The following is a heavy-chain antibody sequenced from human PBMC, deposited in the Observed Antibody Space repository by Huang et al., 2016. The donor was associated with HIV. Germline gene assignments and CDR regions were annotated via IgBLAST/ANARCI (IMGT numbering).Heavy chain of an antibody. Sequence: QVQLVQSGAAVKKPGSSVRVSCAASGGTFSSYAINWVRQAPGQGLEWMGGIIPIFGTPNYAQKFQGRVTITADESTSTAYMELSSLRADDTAVYYWARDRKYDNAWYWFDPWGQGTLVTVSS. V-gene: IGHV1-69*01. CDR2: IIPIFGTP. CDR1: GGTFSSYA. CDR3: ARDRKYDNAWYWFDP. J-gene: IGHJ5*02. D-gene: IGHD1-1*01.